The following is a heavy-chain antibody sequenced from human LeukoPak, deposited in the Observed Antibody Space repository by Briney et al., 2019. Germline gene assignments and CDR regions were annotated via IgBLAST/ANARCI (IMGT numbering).Heavy chain of an antibody. CDR3: ARAHYYDPKWENWLDP. V-gene: IGHV4-4*09. CDR1: NGSISSYH. CDR2: ILTSGTT. D-gene: IGHD3-22*01. J-gene: IGHJ5*02. Sequence: PSETLSLTCTVSNGSISSYHWSWVRQPPGKGLEWIGYILTSGTTNYNPSLKSRVTISVDTSKNQFSLNLSSVTAAGTAVYYCARAHYYDPKWENWLDPWGQGTLVTVSS.